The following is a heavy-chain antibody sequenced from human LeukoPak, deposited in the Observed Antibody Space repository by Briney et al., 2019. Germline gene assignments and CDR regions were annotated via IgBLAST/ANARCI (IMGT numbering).Heavy chain of an antibody. Sequence: SETLSLTCAVYGGSVSTYYWNWIRQPPGKGLEWIGEINHSGSTNYSPSLKSRVTISVDTSKNQFSLRLNSVTAADTAVYYYALIPFDYYYGMDVWGQGTTVTVSS. CDR2: INHSGST. CDR3: ALIPFDYYYGMDV. J-gene: IGHJ6*02. CDR1: GGSVSTYY. V-gene: IGHV4-34*01.